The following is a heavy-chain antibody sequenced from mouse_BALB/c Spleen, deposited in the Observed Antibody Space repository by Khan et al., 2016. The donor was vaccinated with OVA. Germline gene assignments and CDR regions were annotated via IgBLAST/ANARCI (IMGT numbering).Heavy chain of an antibody. V-gene: IGHV1S135*01. D-gene: IGHD1-1*01. CDR1: GYSFTDYN. CDR3: ALIYHYGSGFDY. Sequence: EVQLQQSGPELVKPGASVKVSCKASGYSFTDYNMFWVKQSLGKSLEWIGYIAPYNGGTNYNQKFMGKATLTVDKSSSTAFMHLDSLTSEASAVYSCALIYHYGSGFDYWGQGTTLTVSS. CDR2: IAPYNGGT. J-gene: IGHJ2*01.